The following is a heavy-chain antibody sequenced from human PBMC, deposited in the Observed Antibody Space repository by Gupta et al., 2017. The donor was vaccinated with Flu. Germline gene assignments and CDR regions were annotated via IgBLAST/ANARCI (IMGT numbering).Heavy chain of an antibody. CDR1: GYTFTSYG. J-gene: IGHJ3*01. D-gene: IGHD2-21*02. Sequence: QVQLVQSGAEVKKPGASVKVSCEASGYTFTSYGINWVRQAPGQGLEWRGWISTHNRNTNYAQKFQGRVTMTTDTSTSTAYMELRSLRSDDTAVYYCARGFLTPIVVLTAPTSGDAFDFWGQATMVTVSS. V-gene: IGHV1-18*01. CDR3: ARGFLTPIVVLTAPTSGDAFDF. CDR2: ISTHNRNT.